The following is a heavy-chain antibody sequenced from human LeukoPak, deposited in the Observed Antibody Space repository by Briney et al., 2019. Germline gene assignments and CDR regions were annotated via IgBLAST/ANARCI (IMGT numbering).Heavy chain of an antibody. Sequence: GRPLRLSCAASGFTFSSYEMNWVRQARGKGLEWVSYISSSGSTIYYADPVRGRFTNSRDNAKNSLYLQMNSLRAEDTAVYYCASLPTYFDYWGQGTLVNGSS. V-gene: IGHV3-48*03. CDR1: GFTFSSYE. J-gene: IGHJ4*02. CDR3: ASLPTYFDY. CDR2: ISSSGSTI.